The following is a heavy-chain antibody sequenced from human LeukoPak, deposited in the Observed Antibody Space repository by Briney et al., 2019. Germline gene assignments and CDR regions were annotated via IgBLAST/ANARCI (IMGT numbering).Heavy chain of an antibody. D-gene: IGHD3-10*01. CDR3: ARGPLFGEFKGFDP. J-gene: IGHJ5*02. V-gene: IGHV4-34*01. CDR1: GGSFSGYY. Sequence: SETLSLTCAVYGGSFSGYYWSWIRQPPGKGLEWIGEIDHSGSTNYNPSLKSRVTISVDTSKNQFSLKLSSVTAADTAWYHCARGPLFGEFKGFDPWGQGILVTVSS. CDR2: IDHSGST.